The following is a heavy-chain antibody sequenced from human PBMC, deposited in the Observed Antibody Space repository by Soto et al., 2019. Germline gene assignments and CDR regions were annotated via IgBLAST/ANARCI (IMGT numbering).Heavy chain of an antibody. Sequence: QVQLVQSGTEVKKPGASGKISCKASGYTFTSNWIHWARRAPGQGLEWRGVINPSGDITKYAPKFQGRGTMTTDTSTSTIDMDLSSLTSEDTAVYYCARDHSIASSGAWWLDPWGQVTLVSVSS. CDR3: ARDHSIASSGAWWLDP. J-gene: IGHJ5*02. D-gene: IGHD6-13*01. V-gene: IGHV1-46*01. CDR1: GYTFTSNW. CDR2: INPSGDIT.